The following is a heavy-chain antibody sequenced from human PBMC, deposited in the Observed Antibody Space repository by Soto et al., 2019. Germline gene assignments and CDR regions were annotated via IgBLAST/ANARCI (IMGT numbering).Heavy chain of an antibody. CDR3: AKDSTGYYKPAPPFFDY. CDR2: ISYDGSNK. D-gene: IGHD3-9*01. V-gene: IGHV3-30*18. J-gene: IGHJ4*02. Sequence: GGSLRLSCAASGFTFSSYGMHWVRQAPGKGLEWVAVISYDGSNKYYADSVKGRFTISRDNSKNTLYLQMNSLRAEDTAVYYCAKDSTGYYKPAPPFFDYWGQGTLVTVSS. CDR1: GFTFSSYG.